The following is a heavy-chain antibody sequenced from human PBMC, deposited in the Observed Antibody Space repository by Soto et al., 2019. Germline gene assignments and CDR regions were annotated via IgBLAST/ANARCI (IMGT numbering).Heavy chain of an antibody. CDR1: GGSFSGYY. CDR3: ARAQYSSSWYPYYYYYYYMDV. CDR2: INHSGST. V-gene: IGHV4-34*01. J-gene: IGHJ6*03. D-gene: IGHD6-13*01. Sequence: QVQLQQWGAGLLKPSETLSLTCAVYGGSFSGYYWSWIRQPPGKGLEWIGEINHSGSTNYNPSLKSRVTISVDTSKNHVSLKLSSVTAADTAVYYCARAQYSSSWYPYYYYYYYMDVWGKGTTVTVSS.